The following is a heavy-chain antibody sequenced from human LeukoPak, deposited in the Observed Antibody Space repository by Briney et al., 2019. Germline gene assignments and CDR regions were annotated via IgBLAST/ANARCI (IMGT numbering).Heavy chain of an antibody. D-gene: IGHD2-8*02. V-gene: IGHV3-23*01. J-gene: IGHJ4*02. CDR3: ATYRQVLLPFES. CDR2: IFPSGGEI. Sequence: GGSLRLSCAASGFTFSTFAMIWVRQPPGKGLEWVSSIFPSGGEIHYADSVRGRFTISRNNSKSTLSLQMNSLRAEDTAIYYCATYRQVLLPFESWGQGTLVTVSS. CDR1: GFTFSTFA.